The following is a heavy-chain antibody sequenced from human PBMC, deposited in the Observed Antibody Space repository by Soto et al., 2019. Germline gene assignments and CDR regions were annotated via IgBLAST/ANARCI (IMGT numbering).Heavy chain of an antibody. Sequence: ASVKVSCKTSGGTFTSYAMHWVRQAPGQRLEWMGWINAGNGNTKYSQKFQGRVTITRDTSASTAYMELSTLRSEDTAVYYCARGPGGPDGPGDYWGQGTLVTVSS. CDR2: INAGNGNT. D-gene: IGHD2-15*01. J-gene: IGHJ4*02. CDR1: GGTFTSYA. CDR3: ARGPGGPDGPGDY. V-gene: IGHV1-3*01.